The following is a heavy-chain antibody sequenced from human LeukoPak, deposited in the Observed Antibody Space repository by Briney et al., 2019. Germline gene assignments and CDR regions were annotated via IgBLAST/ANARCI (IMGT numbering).Heavy chain of an antibody. CDR2: IIPILGIA. D-gene: IGHD6-19*01. Sequence: GSSVKVSCKASGGTFSSYAISWVRQAPGQGLEWMGRIIPILGIANYAQKFQGRVTITADKSTSTAYMELSSLRSEDTAVYYCAIDVGIAVAGIISPQRYFRHWGQGTLVTVSS. CDR1: GGTFSSYA. J-gene: IGHJ1*01. CDR3: AIDVGIAVAGIISPQRYFRH. V-gene: IGHV1-69*04.